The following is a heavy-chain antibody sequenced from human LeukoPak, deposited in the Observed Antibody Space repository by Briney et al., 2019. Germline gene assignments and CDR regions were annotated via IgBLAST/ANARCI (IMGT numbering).Heavy chain of an antibody. CDR1: GFTFGSFA. D-gene: IGHD6-19*01. CDR2: IVGSGGIT. CDR3: AKTTVGYSSGRYPGWPADS. J-gene: IGHJ4*02. Sequence: GGSLRLSCVASGFTFGSFAIYWIRQAPGKGLEWVSGIVGSGGITYYADSVQGRFIISRDNFKNTVYLQMNSLRDEDTGIYYCAKTTVGYSSGRYPGWPADSWGQGVPVTVSS. V-gene: IGHV3-23*01.